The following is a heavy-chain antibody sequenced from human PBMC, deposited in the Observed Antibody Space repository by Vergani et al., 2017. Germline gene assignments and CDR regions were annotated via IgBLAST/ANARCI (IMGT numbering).Heavy chain of an antibody. CDR2: ISYDGSNK. Sequence: QVQLVESGGGVVQPGRSLRLSCAASGFTFSSYGMHWVRQAPGKGLEWVAVISYDGSNKYYADSVKGRFTISRDNSKNTLYLQMNSLRAEDTAVYYCARGERVLLWFGEPPNYWGQGTLVTVSS. D-gene: IGHD3-10*01. CDR1: GFTFSSYG. V-gene: IGHV3-33*05. CDR3: ARGERVLLWFGEPPNY. J-gene: IGHJ4*02.